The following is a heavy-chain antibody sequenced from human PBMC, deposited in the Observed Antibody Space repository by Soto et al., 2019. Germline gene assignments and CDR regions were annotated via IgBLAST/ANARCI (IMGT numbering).Heavy chain of an antibody. CDR1: GFSFSNVW. V-gene: IGHV3-15*01. D-gene: IGHD2-15*01. Sequence: EVQLVESGGGLVKPGGSLRLSCAASGFSFSNVWMSWVRQAPGKGLEWVGHIKSKSVGRTTDYTAPVKGRFTISRDDPKATLYLQMNSLQTEHTAVYYCSTYSTQTFCDGGPCYSVQTKIHDSGGQGIRVTVSS. J-gene: IGHJ4*02. CDR2: IKSKSVGRTT. CDR3: STYSTQTFCDGGPCYSVQTKIHDS.